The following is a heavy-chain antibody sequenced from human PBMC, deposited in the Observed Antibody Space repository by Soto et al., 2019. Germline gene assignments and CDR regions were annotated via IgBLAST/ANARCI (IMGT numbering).Heavy chain of an antibody. J-gene: IGHJ4*02. V-gene: IGHV5-51*01. CDR3: ARSPRSSPYFDF. D-gene: IGHD6-13*01. CDR2: IYPGDHET. Sequence: GESLKISCQCPGYTFSNFWIGWVRKLPGQGLEWMGIIYPGDHETRYSPSFLGKVTISAETSINTAYLQWSSLEASDSAFYFCARSPRSSPYFDFWGQGALVTVSS. CDR1: GYTFSNFW.